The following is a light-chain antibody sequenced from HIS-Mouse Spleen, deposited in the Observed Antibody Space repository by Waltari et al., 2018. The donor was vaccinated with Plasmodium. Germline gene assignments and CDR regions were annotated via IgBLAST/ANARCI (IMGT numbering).Light chain of an antibody. CDR3: QAWDSSTWV. CDR1: KLGDKY. Sequence: SYELTQPPSVSVSPGQTASITCSGDKLGDKYACWYQQKPGQSPVLVIYKDSKRPSGIPARVSGSNSGNTATLTISGTQAMDEADYYCQAWDSSTWVFGGGTKLTVL. CDR2: KDS. J-gene: IGLJ3*02. V-gene: IGLV3-1*01.